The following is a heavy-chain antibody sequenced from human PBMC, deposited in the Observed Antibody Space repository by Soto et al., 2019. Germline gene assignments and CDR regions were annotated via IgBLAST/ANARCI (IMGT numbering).Heavy chain of an antibody. CDR3: ARARAAAHYYYGMDV. V-gene: IGHV1-69*13. D-gene: IGHD6-13*01. Sequence: GASVKVSCKASGGTFSSYAISWVRQAPGQGLEWMGGIIPIFGTANYAQKFQGRVTITADESTSTAYMELGSLRSEDTAVYYCARARAAAHYYYGMDVWGQGTTVTVSS. CDR1: GGTFSSYA. CDR2: IIPIFGTA. J-gene: IGHJ6*02.